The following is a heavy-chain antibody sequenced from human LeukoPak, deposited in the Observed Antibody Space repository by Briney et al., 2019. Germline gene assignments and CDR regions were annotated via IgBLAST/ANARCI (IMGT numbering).Heavy chain of an antibody. D-gene: IGHD6-13*01. V-gene: IGHV1-2*02. CDR3: ARSIAAAGSDY. J-gene: IGHJ4*02. CDR1: GYTFTGYY. CDR2: INPSSGGT. Sequence: ASVKVSCKASGYTFTGYYMHWVRQAPGQGLEWMGWINPSSGGTNYAQKFQGRVTMTRDTSISTAYMELSRLRSDDTAVYYCARSIAAAGSDYWGQGTLVTVSS.